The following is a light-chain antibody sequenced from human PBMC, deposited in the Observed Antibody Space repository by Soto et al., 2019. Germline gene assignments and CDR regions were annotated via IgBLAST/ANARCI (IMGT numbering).Light chain of an antibody. J-gene: IGLJ1*01. CDR2: SNN. V-gene: IGLV1-44*01. CDR3: AAWDDSLNGYV. Sequence: QSVLTQPPSASGTPGQRVTISCSGSSSNIGSTTVNWYQQLPGTAPKLLIYSNNQRPSGVPDRFSGYKSGTSASLASSGLQSEDEADYYCAAWDDSLNGYVFGTGTKLTVL. CDR1: SSNIGSTT.